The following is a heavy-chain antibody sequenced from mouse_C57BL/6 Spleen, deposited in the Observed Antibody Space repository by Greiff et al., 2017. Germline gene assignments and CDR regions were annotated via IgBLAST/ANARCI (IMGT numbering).Heavy chain of an antibody. Sequence: VKLMESGPELVKPGASVKISCKASGYAFSSSWMNWVKQRPGKGLEWIGRIYPGDGDTNYNGKFKGKATLTADKSSSTAYMQLSSLTSEDSAVYFCARETVYFDYWGQGTTLTVSS. J-gene: IGHJ2*01. V-gene: IGHV1-82*01. CDR1: GYAFSSSW. CDR3: ARETVYFDY. CDR2: IYPGDGDT.